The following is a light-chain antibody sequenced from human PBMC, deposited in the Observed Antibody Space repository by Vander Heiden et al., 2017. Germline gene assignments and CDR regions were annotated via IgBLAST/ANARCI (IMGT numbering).Light chain of an antibody. Sequence: IQMTQSPSTLSASARDRLTITSRARRSVGSGGARYQQKPGRAPRPLIFKASTLQSGVPSRFSGSGSGNEFTLTISSLQPDDFATYYCQQYNGYPTFGQGTKVEIK. V-gene: IGKV1-5*03. CDR2: KAS. CDR3: QQYNGYPT. CDR1: RSVGSG. J-gene: IGKJ1*01.